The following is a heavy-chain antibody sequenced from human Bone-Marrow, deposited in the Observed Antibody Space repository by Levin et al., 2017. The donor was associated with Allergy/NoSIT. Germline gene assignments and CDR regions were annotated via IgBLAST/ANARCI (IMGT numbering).Heavy chain of an antibody. D-gene: IGHD3-9*01. V-gene: IGHV1-8*01. Sequence: ASVKVSCKASGYTFTSYDINWVRQATGQGLEWMGWMNPNSGNTGYAQKFQGRVTMTRNTSISTAYMELSSLRSEDTAVYYCARVGVLRYFDWPPYYYYGMDVWGQGTTVTVSS. CDR1: GYTFTSYD. CDR3: ARVGVLRYFDWPPYYYYGMDV. CDR2: MNPNSGNT. J-gene: IGHJ6*02.